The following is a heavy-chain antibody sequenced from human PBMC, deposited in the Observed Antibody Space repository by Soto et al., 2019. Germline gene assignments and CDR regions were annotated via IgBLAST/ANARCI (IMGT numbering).Heavy chain of an antibody. Sequence: ASVKVSCKASGGTFSSYAISWVRQAPGQGLEWMGGIIPIFGTANYAQKFQGRVTITADESTSTAYMELSSLRSEDTAVYYCARDRTRRDGYNGDAFDIWGQGTMVTVSS. CDR1: GGTFSSYA. J-gene: IGHJ3*02. D-gene: IGHD5-12*01. V-gene: IGHV1-69*13. CDR2: IIPIFGTA. CDR3: ARDRTRRDGYNGDAFDI.